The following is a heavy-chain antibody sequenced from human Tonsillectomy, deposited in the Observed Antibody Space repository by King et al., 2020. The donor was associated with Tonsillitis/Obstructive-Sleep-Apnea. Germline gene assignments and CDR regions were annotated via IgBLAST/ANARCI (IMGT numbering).Heavy chain of an antibody. CDR3: ARVIASRPSVYYMDV. CDR2: TYYSGNT. Sequence: VQLQESGPGLVKPSQNLSLTCTVSGDSISSRGYYWSWLRQRPGKGLEWIGYTYYSGNTDYNPSLDSLFTISLDTSNNQFSLKLSSVTAADTAVYYCARVIASRPSVYYMDVWGKGTTVTVSS. V-gene: IGHV4-31*01. D-gene: IGHD6-6*01. J-gene: IGHJ6*03. CDR1: GDSISSRGYY.